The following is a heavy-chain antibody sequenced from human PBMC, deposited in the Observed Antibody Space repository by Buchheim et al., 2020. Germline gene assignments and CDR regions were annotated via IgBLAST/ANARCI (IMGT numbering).Heavy chain of an antibody. Sequence: QVQLVQSGAEVKKPGASVKVSCKASGYTFTGYYMHWVRQAPGQGLEWMGWINPNSGGTNYAQKFQGWVTMTRDTSISTAYMELSRLRSDDTAVYYCARGAPHDIVVVPAAMSNYYYYMDVWGKGTT. D-gene: IGHD2-2*01. J-gene: IGHJ6*03. V-gene: IGHV1-2*04. CDR1: GYTFTGYY. CDR3: ARGAPHDIVVVPAAMSNYYYYMDV. CDR2: INPNSGGT.